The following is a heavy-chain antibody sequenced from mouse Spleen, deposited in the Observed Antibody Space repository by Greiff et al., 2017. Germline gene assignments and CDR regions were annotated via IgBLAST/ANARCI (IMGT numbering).Heavy chain of an antibody. D-gene: IGHD1-1*01. Sequence: EVKLQESGAELVRPGASVKLSCTASGFNIKDDYMHWVKQRPEQGLEWIGWIDPENGDTEYASKFQGKATITADTSSNTAYLQLSSLTSEDTAVYYCTTRAYGSPLFAYWGQGTLVTVSA. CDR2: IDPENGDT. CDR1: GFNIKDDY. V-gene: IGHV14-4*01. CDR3: TTRAYGSPLFAY. J-gene: IGHJ3*01.